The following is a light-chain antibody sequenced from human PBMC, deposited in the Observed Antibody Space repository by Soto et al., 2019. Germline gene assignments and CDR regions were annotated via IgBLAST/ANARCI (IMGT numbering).Light chain of an antibody. V-gene: IGLV2-14*01. Sequence: QSALTQPASVSGSPGQSITISCTGTSSDVGGYNYVSWYQQYPGKAPRLLIYEVYNRPSGVSNRFSGSKSGDTASLTISGLQAEDEGDYYCTSYRSSSSTYVFGTGTKVTVL. CDR1: SSDVGGYNY. CDR2: EVY. CDR3: TSYRSSSSTYV. J-gene: IGLJ1*01.